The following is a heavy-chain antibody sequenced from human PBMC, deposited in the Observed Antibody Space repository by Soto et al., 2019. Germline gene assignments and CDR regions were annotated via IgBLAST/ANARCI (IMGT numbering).Heavy chain of an antibody. CDR3: ARGGGGSGSYKYYYYYYMDV. J-gene: IGHJ6*03. CDR2: MNPNSGNT. V-gene: IGHV1-8*01. D-gene: IGHD3-10*01. CDR1: GYTFTSYD. Sequence: ASVKVSCKASGYTFTSYDINWVRQATGQGLEWMGWMNPNSGNTGYAQKFQGRVTMTRNTSISTAYMELSSLRSEDTAVYYCARGGGGSGSYKYYYYYYMDVWGKGTTVTVSS.